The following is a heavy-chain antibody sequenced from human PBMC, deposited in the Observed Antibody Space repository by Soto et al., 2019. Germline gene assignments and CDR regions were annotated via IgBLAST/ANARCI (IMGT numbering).Heavy chain of an antibody. Sequence: GGSLRLSCAASGFTFSSYAMHWVRQAPGKGLEWVAVISYDGSNKYYADSVKGRFTISRDNSKNTLYLQMNSLRAEDTAVYYCARVTAPVYYYYGMDVWGQGTTVTVSS. CDR3: ARVTAPVYYYYGMDV. J-gene: IGHJ6*02. CDR2: ISYDGSNK. V-gene: IGHV3-30-3*01. CDR1: GFTFSSYA. D-gene: IGHD2-21*02.